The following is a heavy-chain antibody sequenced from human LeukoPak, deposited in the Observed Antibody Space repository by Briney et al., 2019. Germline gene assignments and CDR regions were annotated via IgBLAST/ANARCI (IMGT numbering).Heavy chain of an antibody. J-gene: IGHJ6*03. D-gene: IGHD3-9*01. V-gene: IGHV4-39*07. CDR1: GGSISSSSYY. CDR2: INHSGST. CDR3: ARDRDYDILTGYYYYYYMDV. Sequence: SETLSLTCTVSGGSISSSSYYWGWIRQPPGKGLEWIGEINHSGSTNYNPSLKSRVTISVDTSKNQFSLKLSSVTAADTAVYYCARDRDYDILTGYYYYYYMDVWGKGTTVTVSS.